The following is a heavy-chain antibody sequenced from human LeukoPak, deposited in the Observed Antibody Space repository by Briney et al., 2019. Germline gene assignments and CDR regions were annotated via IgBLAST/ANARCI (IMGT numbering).Heavy chain of an antibody. CDR1: GASISGSNYY. CDR3: ARAIWSSVFYYFDY. V-gene: IGHV4-39*01. Sequence: SETLSLTCAVSGASISGSNYYWGWIRQPPGKGLEWIGNIYSSGSTYYNASLQSRVTISIDTSKNQFSLRLNSVTAADTAVYYCARAIWSSVFYYFDYWGQGTLDTVSS. D-gene: IGHD3-3*01. CDR2: IYSSGST. J-gene: IGHJ4*02.